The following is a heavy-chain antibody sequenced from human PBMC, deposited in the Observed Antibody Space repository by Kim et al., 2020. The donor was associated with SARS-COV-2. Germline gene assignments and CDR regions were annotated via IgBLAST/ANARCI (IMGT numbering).Heavy chain of an antibody. V-gene: IGHV4-59*01. D-gene: IGHD1-26*01. J-gene: IGHJ4*02. CDR2: IYYSGST. Sequence: SETLSLTCTVSGGSTSSYYWSWIRQPPGKGLEWIGYIYYSGSTNYNPSLKSRVTISVDTSKNQFSLKLSSVTAADTAVYYCAREGVGAYYFDYWGQGTLVTVSS. CDR3: AREGVGAYYFDY. CDR1: GGSTSSYY.